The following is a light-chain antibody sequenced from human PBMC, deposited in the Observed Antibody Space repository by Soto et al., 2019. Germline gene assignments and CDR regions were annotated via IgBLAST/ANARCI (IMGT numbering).Light chain of an antibody. CDR2: KAS. Sequence: DIQMTQSPSTLSGSVVDIVTITCRSSQTISSWLAWYQQKPGKAPKLLIYKASTLKSGVPSRFSGSGSGTEFTLTISSLQPDDFATYYCQNYNSYSEEFGQGTKVDIK. V-gene: IGKV1-5*03. CDR3: QNYNSYSEE. J-gene: IGKJ1*01. CDR1: QTISSW.